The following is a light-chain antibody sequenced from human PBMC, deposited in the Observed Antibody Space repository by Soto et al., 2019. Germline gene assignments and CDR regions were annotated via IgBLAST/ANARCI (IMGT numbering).Light chain of an antibody. J-gene: IGLJ2*01. CDR2: GNS. CDR1: SSNIGAGYD. V-gene: IGLV1-40*01. CDR3: QSYDSSLNVVV. Sequence: QSVVTQSPSVSGAPGQRVTIPCTGSSSNIGAGYDVHWYQQLPGTAPKLLIYGNSNRPSGVPDRFSGSTSGTSASLVITGLQAEDEADYYCQSYDSSLNVVVFGGGTKLTVL.